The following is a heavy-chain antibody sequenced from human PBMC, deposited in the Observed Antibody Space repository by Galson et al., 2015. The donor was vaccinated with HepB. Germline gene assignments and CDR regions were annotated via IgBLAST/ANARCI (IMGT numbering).Heavy chain of an antibody. V-gene: IGHV1-3*01. Sequence: SVKVSCKASGYTFTSYAMHWVRQAPGQRLEWMGWINAGNGNTKYSQKFRGRVTITRDTSASTAYMELSSLRSEDTAVYYCARDYYYDFWSGYSYYYYGMDVWGQGTTVTVSS. D-gene: IGHD3-3*01. CDR2: INAGNGNT. CDR3: ARDYYYDFWSGYSYYYYGMDV. J-gene: IGHJ6*02. CDR1: GYTFTSYA.